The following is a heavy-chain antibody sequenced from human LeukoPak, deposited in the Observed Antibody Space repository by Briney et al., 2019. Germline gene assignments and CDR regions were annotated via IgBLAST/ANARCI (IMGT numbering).Heavy chain of an antibody. V-gene: IGHV4-34*01. J-gene: IGHJ5*02. D-gene: IGHD2-2*02. CDR3: ARGQGPPRPIPPNWFDP. CDR2: INHSGST. CDR1: GGSFSGYY. Sequence: SETLSLTCAVYGGSFSGYYWSWIRQPPGKGLEWIGEINHSGSTNYNPSLKSRVTISVDTSENQFSLKLSSVTAADTAVYYCARGQGPPRPIPPNWFDPWGQGTLVTVSS.